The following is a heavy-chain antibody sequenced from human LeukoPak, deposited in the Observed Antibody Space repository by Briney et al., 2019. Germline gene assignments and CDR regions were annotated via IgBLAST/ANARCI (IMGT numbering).Heavy chain of an antibody. CDR2: INPNSGDT. CDR1: GYTFTGYY. V-gene: IGHV1-2*02. CDR3: SRDFGEPTGYYMDV. D-gene: IGHD3-3*01. J-gene: IGHJ6*03. Sequence: ASVKVSCKASGYTFTGYYMHWVRQAPGQGLEWMGWINPNSGDTNYAQKFQGRVTMTRDTSINTAYMELSSLRSDDTAVYYCSRDFGEPTGYYMDVWGKGTTVTVSS.